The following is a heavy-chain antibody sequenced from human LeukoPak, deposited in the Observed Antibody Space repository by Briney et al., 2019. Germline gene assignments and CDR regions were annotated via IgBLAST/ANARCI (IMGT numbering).Heavy chain of an antibody. Sequence: ASVKVSCKAPGYTFTGYYMHWVRQAPGQGLEWMGWINPNSGGTNYAQKFQGRVTMTRDTSISTAYMELSRLRSDDTAVYYCARSGFVVVPAAMGYYGMDVWGQGTTVTVSS. D-gene: IGHD2-2*01. J-gene: IGHJ6*02. CDR2: INPNSGGT. V-gene: IGHV1-2*02. CDR3: ARSGFVVVPAAMGYYGMDV. CDR1: GYTFTGYY.